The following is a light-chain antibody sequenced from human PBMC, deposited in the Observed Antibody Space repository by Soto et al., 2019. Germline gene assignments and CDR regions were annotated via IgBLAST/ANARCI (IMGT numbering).Light chain of an antibody. CDR3: SSYVGNNNLV. CDR2: EVY. V-gene: IGLV2-8*01. Sequence: QAVVTQPASVSGSPGQSITISCTGTSSDVGGYNYVSWYQQHPGKAPKLMIYEVYKRPSGVPDRFSGSKSGKTASLTVSGLQADDEADYYCSSYVGNNNLVFGGGTKLTVL. CDR1: SSDVGGYNY. J-gene: IGLJ3*02.